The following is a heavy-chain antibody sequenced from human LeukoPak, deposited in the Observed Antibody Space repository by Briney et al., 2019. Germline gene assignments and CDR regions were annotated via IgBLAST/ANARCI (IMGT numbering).Heavy chain of an antibody. D-gene: IGHD3-22*01. Sequence: GSLRLSCAASGFTFSSYSMNWVRQAPGKGLEWVPSISSSSSYIYYADSVKGRFTTSRDNAKNSLYLQMNSLRAEDTAVYYCARDLDSSGLDYWGQGTLVTVSS. CDR1: GFTFSSYS. J-gene: IGHJ4*02. CDR3: ARDLDSSGLDY. V-gene: IGHV3-21*01. CDR2: ISSSSSYI.